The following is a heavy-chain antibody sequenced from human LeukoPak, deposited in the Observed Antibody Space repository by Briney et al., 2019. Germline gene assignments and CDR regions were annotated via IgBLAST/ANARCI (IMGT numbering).Heavy chain of an antibody. Sequence: SETLSLTCTDSGVSISSYYWRWIRQPPGKGLEWIGSIYYSGSTYYNPSLKSRVTISVDTSKNQFSLKLSSVTAADTAVYYCARSEYGGWLDPWGLGTLVTVSS. J-gene: IGHJ5*02. CDR2: IYYSGST. CDR3: ARSEYGGWLDP. V-gene: IGHV4-59*04. CDR1: GVSISSYY. D-gene: IGHD2-2*01.